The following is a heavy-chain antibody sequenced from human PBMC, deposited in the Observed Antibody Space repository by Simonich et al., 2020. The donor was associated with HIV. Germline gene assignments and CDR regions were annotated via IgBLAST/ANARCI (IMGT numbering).Heavy chain of an antibody. CDR3: ARGFYQRLYYFDY. V-gene: IGHV4-34*01. Sequence: QVQLQQWGAGLLKPSETLSLTCAVYGGSFSGYYWSWIRHPDGKGLEWIWEINHSGRPNYNPSLKSRVTISVDTSKNQFSLKLSSVTAADTAVYYCARGFYQRLYYFDYWGQGTLVTVSS. D-gene: IGHD2-2*01. CDR2: INHSGRP. CDR1: GGSFSGYY. J-gene: IGHJ4*02.